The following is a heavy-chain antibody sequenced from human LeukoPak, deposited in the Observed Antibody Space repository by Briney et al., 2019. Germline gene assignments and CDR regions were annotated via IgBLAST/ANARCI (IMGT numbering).Heavy chain of an antibody. CDR2: IHYSGST. V-gene: IGHV4-59*01. J-gene: IGHJ6*03. CDR3: ARVKQRPGPWWYYMDV. D-gene: IGHD6-25*01. Sequence: PSETLSLTCTVSGGSIRSYYWSWIRQPPGKGLEWIGSIHYSGSTNYNPSLKSRVTISVDTSKNQFSLKLSSVTAADTAVYYCARVKQRPGPWWYYMDVWGKGTTVTISS. CDR1: GGSIRSYY.